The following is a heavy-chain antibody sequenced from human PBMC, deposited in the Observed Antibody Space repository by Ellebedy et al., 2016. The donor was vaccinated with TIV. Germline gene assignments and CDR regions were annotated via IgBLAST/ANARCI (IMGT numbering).Heavy chain of an antibody. V-gene: IGHV1-46*01. CDR3: ARDRLEMGYCSSTSCYQRFDP. J-gene: IGHJ5*02. Sequence: ASVKVSXXASGYTFTSYYMHWVRQAPGQGLEWMGIINPSGGSTSYAQKFQGRVTMTRDTSTSTVYMELSSLRSEDTAVYYCARDRLEMGYCSSTSCYQRFDPWGQGTLVTVSS. CDR2: INPSGGST. D-gene: IGHD2-2*01. CDR1: GYTFTSYY.